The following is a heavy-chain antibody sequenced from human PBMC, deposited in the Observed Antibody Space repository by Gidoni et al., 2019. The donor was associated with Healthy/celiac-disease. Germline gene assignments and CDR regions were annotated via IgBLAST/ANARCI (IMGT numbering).Heavy chain of an antibody. CDR1: GSTFPSYD. D-gene: IGHD6-19*01. V-gene: IGHV1-8*01. J-gene: IGHJ3*02. Sequence: QVQLVQSGAEVKKPGASVQVSCKASGSTFPSYDFNWVRQATGQGLEWMGWMNPNSGNTGYAQKFQGRVTMTRNTSISTAYMELSSLRSEDTAVYYSARVSSGWSLGAFDIWGQGTMVTVSS. CDR2: MNPNSGNT. CDR3: ARVSSGWSLGAFDI.